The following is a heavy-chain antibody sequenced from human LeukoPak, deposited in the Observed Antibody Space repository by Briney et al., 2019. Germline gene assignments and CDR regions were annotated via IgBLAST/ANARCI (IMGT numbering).Heavy chain of an antibody. D-gene: IGHD3-22*01. Sequence: SETLSLTCAVYGGSFSGYYWSWIRQPPGKGLEWIGEINHSGSTNYNPSLKSRVTISVDTSKNQFPLKLSSVTAADTAVYYCARRDSSGYPDYWGQGTLVTVSS. CDR3: ARRDSSGYPDY. V-gene: IGHV4-34*01. CDR1: GGSFSGYY. CDR2: INHSGST. J-gene: IGHJ4*02.